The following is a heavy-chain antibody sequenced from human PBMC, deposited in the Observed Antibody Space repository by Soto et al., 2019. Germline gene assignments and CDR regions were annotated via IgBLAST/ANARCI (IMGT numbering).Heavy chain of an antibody. V-gene: IGHV3-72*01. CDR1: GFIFSDHY. D-gene: IGHD4-4*01. CDR2: IRDKANSYTT. J-gene: IGHJ3*02. CDR3: ARGDDYNDGVYASDI. Sequence: EVQMVESGGGLVQPGRSLRLSCAASGFIFSDHYMDWVRQAPGKGLEWGGRIRDKANSYTTEYAASVKGRFTIARDDSKNSLYLQMNSLKIEDTAVYYCARGDDYNDGVYASDIWGQGTMVTVSS.